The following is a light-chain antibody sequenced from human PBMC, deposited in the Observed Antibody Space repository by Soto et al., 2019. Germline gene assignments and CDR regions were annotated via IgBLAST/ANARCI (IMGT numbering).Light chain of an antibody. CDR2: GAS. V-gene: IGKV3-20*01. CDR1: QSVSSSY. J-gene: IGKJ5*01. CDR3: QQYGSSPPIT. Sequence: EIVLTQSPGTLSLSPGERATLSCRASQSVSSSYLAWDQQKPGQAPRLLIYGASSRATGIPDRFSGSVSGTDFTLTISRLEPEDFAVYYCQQYGSSPPITFGQGTRLEIK.